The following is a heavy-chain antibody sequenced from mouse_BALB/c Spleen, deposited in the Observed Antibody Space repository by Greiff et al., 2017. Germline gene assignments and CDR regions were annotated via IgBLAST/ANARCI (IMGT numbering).Heavy chain of an antibody. V-gene: IGHV1S29*02. CDR3: ARYGNYEGAWFAY. J-gene: IGHJ3*01. Sequence: EVQLQQSGPELVKPGASVKISCKASGYTFTDYNMHWVKQSHGKSLEWIGYIYPYNGGTGYNQKFKSKATLTVDNSSSTAYMELRSLTSEDSAVYYCARYGNYEGAWFAYWGQGTLVTVSA. D-gene: IGHD2-1*01. CDR2: IYPYNGGT. CDR1: GYTFTDYN.